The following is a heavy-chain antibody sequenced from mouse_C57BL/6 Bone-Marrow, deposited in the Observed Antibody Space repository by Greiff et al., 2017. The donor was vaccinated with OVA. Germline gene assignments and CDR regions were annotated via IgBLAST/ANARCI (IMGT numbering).Heavy chain of an antibody. D-gene: IGHD1-1*01. J-gene: IGHJ3*01. V-gene: IGHV1-82*01. CDR3: ARWDYYGSPWFAY. CDR2: LYPGDGDT. CDR1: GYAFSSSW. Sequence: QVQLQQSGPELVKPGASVKISCKASGYAFSSSWMNWVKQRPGKGLEWIGRLYPGDGDTNYNGKFKGKATLTADKSSSTAYMQLSSPTSEDSAVYFCARWDYYGSPWFAYWGQGTLVTVSA.